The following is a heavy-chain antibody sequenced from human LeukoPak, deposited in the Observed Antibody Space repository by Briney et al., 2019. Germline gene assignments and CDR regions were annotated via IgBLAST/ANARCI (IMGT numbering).Heavy chain of an antibody. CDR3: AGGSNYYDSSGYYDY. D-gene: IGHD3-22*01. J-gene: IGHJ4*02. V-gene: IGHV4-4*07. Sequence: SETLSLTCTVSGGSISSYYWSWIRQPAGKGLEWIGCIYTSGSTNYNPSLKSRVTMSVDTSKNQFSLKLSSVTAADTAVYYCAGGSNYYDSSGYYDYWGQGTLVTVSS. CDR1: GGSISSYY. CDR2: IYTSGST.